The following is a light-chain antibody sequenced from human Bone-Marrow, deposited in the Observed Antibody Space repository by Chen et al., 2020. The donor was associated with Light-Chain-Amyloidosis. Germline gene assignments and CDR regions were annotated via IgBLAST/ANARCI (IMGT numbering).Light chain of an antibody. J-gene: IGLJ3*02. CDR1: NIGSTS. Sequence: SYVLTQPSSVSVAPGQTATIACGGNNIGSTSAHWYQQTPGQAPLLVVYDDSDRPSGIPERLSVSNSGNTATLTISRVEAGDEAGYYCQVWDRGSDRPVFGGGTKLTVL. V-gene: IGLV3-21*02. CDR2: DDS. CDR3: QVWDRGSDRPV.